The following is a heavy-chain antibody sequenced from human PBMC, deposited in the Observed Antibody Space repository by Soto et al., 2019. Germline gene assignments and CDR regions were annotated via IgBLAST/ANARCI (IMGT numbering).Heavy chain of an antibody. Sequence: QVHLQESGPGLVKPSETLSLTCAISGGSTSSSDWWTWVRQPPGEGLEWIGEIHRDGVTNYNSSLKTRLTISLDPSRNLFSLSLTSVTAEDAAVSFGAGRPDTHPRWGQGILVPVSS. J-gene: IGHJ4*02. CDR1: GGSTSSSDW. CDR2: IHRDGVT. V-gene: IGHV4-4*02. D-gene: IGHD1-26*01. CDR3: AGRPDTHPR.